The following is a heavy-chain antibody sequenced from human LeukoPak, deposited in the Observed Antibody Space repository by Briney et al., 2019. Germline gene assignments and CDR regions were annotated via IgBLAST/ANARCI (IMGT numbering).Heavy chain of an antibody. CDR2: IYTSGTS. J-gene: IGHJ3*02. V-gene: IGHV4-4*07. D-gene: IGHD3-22*01. CDR3: ARDTHISLIVVGDAFEI. CDR1: GGSVRSYY. Sequence: PSEILSLTCTVSGGSVRSYYWSWIRQPAGKGLEWIGQIYTSGTSNYNPSLKSRLTMSVDTSKNQVSLKLSSVTAADTAVYYCARDTHISLIVVGDAFEIWGQGTMVTVSS.